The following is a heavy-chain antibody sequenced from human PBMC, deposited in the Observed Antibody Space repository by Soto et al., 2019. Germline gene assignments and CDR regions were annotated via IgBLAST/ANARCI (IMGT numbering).Heavy chain of an antibody. V-gene: IGHV3-7*05. J-gene: IGHJ4*02. CDR2: IKQDGSEK. D-gene: IGHD5-18*01. Sequence: PGGSLRLSCAASGFTFSSYWMSWVRQAPGKGLEWVANIKQDGSEKYYVDSVKGRFTISRDNAKNSLYLQMNSLRAEDTAVYYCARDSWIQLWLYFDYWGQGTLVTVSS. CDR1: GFTFSSYW. CDR3: ARDSWIQLWLYFDY.